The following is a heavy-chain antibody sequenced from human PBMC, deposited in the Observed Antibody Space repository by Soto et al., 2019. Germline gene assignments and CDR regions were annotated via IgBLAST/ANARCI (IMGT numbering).Heavy chain of an antibody. CDR1: GGTFSSYA. Sequence: QVQLVQSGAEVKKPGSSVKVSCKASGGTFSSYAISWVRQAPGQGLEWMGGIIPIFGTANYAQKFQGRVTITADESTSTAYMELSSLRSEDTAVYYCARVGVEMDTMRPGYYYCMDVWGQGTTVTVSS. V-gene: IGHV1-69*01. CDR3: ARVGVEMDTMRPGYYYCMDV. J-gene: IGHJ6*02. D-gene: IGHD5-18*01. CDR2: IIPIFGTA.